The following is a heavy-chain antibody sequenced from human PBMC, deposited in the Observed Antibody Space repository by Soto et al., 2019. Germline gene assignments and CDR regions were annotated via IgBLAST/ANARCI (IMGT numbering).Heavy chain of an antibody. D-gene: IGHD1-26*01. CDR2: IYYSGST. CDR1: GGSISSGGYY. CDR3: ASDVGVGATTIYYYGMDA. V-gene: IGHV4-31*03. Sequence: SETLSLTCTVSGGSISSGGYYWSWIRQHPGKGLEWIGYIYYSGSTYYNPSLKSRVTISVDTSKNQFSLKLSSVTAADTAVYYCASDVGVGATTIYYYGMDAWGQGTTVTVSS. J-gene: IGHJ6*02.